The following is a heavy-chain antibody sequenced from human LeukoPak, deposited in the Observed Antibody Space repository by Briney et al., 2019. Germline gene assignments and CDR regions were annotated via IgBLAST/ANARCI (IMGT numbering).Heavy chain of an antibody. V-gene: IGHV4-4*02. J-gene: IGHJ4*02. Sequence: SGGSLRLSCVASGFSLTSYAMTWVRQPPGKGLEWIGEVHLDGRTNYNPSLESRLTMSVDLSENHISLKLTSLTAADTAVYYCAREGGFYRPLNYSGQGILVTVSS. CDR3: AREGGFYRPLNY. CDR1: GFSLTSYAM. D-gene: IGHD3-3*01. CDR2: VHLDGRT.